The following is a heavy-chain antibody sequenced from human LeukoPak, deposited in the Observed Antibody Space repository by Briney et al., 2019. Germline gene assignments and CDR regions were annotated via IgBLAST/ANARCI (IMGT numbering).Heavy chain of an antibody. CDR2: ISGSGGST. V-gene: IGHV3-23*01. CDR3: AKVYLSYDFWSGYSRDEYFQH. D-gene: IGHD3-3*01. J-gene: IGHJ1*01. CDR1: GFTFSSYA. Sequence: PGGSLRLSCAPSGFTFSSYAMSWFRQAPGKGLEWVSAISGSGGSTYYADSVKGRFTISRDNSTNTLYLQMNSPRAEDTAVYYCAKVYLSYDFWSGYSRDEYFQHWGQGTLVTVSS.